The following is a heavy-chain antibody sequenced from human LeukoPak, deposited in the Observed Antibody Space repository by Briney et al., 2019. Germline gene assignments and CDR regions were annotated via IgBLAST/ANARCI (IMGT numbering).Heavy chain of an antibody. CDR3: ARTRGYAFDY. Sequence: SATVSVTCAVYGGSVRGSYWTRIRQRPGKGLEWIGKINHSGSTNYNPSLKSRVIISVDTCKKQFSLRLSSVAAAATAVYYCARTRGYAFDYWGRGTLVTVSS. D-gene: IGHD5-18*01. J-gene: IGHJ4*02. CDR1: GGSVRGSY. CDR2: INHSGST. V-gene: IGHV4-34*01.